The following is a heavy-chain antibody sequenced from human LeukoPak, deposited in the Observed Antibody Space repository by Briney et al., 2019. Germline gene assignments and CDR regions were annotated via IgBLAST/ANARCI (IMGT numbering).Heavy chain of an antibody. Sequence: SVKVSCKSSGGTFSTYPIAWVRQAPGQGLEWMGRIIPILGMANYAQKFQGRVTFTAEEPTSTAYMDLSSLTSEDTAVYYCAREGFGEWEQLPFVHWGQGTLVSVSS. D-gene: IGHD3-16*01. CDR1: GGTFSTYP. V-gene: IGHV1-69*04. CDR2: IIPILGMA. J-gene: IGHJ4*02. CDR3: AREGFGEWEQLPFVH.